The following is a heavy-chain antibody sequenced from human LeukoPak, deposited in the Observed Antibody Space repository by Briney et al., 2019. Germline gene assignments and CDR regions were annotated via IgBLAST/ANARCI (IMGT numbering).Heavy chain of an antibody. Sequence: GGSLRLSCAASGFTFSSYWMSWVRQAPGKGLEWVANIKQDGGEKYYVDSVKGRFTISRDNAKNSLYLQMNSLRAEDTAVYYCARDSTLYYYGSGSYLGGFDYWGQGTLVTVSS. V-gene: IGHV3-7*01. CDR2: IKQDGGEK. CDR1: GFTFSSYW. CDR3: ARDSTLYYYGSGSYLGGFDY. D-gene: IGHD3-10*01. J-gene: IGHJ4*02.